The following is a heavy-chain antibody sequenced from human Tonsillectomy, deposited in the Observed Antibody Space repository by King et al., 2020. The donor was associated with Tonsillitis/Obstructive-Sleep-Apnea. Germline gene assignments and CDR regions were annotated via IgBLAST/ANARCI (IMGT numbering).Heavy chain of an antibody. Sequence: VQLQESGPGLVKPSETLSLTCTVSGGSISSYYWSWIRQPPGKGLEWIGYIYYSGITNYNPSLKSRVTISVDTSKNQFSLKLSSVTAADTAVYYCASLRFARSGLQHWGQGTLVTVSS. CDR3: ASLRFARSGLQH. V-gene: IGHV4-59*01. CDR2: IYYSGIT. D-gene: IGHD5/OR15-5a*01. CDR1: GGSISSYY. J-gene: IGHJ1*01.